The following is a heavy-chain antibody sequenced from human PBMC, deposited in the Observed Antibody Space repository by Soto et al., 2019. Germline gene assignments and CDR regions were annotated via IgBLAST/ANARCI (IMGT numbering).Heavy chain of an antibody. CDR2: IWFDGSNK. D-gene: IGHD6-19*01. Sequence: LRLSFAPSGFTFSSYGMHWVRQAPGKGLEWVALIWFDGSNKYYADSVKGRFTISRDNSKNTLYLQMNSLRAEDTAVYYCAKDSVKAVAGTRNYYYYYGMDVWGQGTTVTVSS. V-gene: IGHV3-30*02. CDR1: GFTFSSYG. CDR3: AKDSVKAVAGTRNYYYYYGMDV. J-gene: IGHJ6*02.